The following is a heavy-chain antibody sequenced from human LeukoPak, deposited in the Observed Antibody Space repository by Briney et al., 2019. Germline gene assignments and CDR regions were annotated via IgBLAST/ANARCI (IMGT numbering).Heavy chain of an antibody. CDR2: TYYSGST. Sequence: PSETLSLTCTVSGGSISSSSYYWGWIRQPPGKGLEWIGSTYYSGSTYYNPSLKSRVTISVDTSKNQFSLKLSSVTAADTAVYYCAVVGGNSNAFDIWGQGTMVTVSS. V-gene: IGHV4-39*01. J-gene: IGHJ3*02. D-gene: IGHD4-23*01. CDR1: GGSISSSSYY. CDR3: AVVGGNSNAFDI.